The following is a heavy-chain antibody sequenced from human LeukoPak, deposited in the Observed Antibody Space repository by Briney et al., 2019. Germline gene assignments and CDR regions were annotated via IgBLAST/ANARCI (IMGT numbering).Heavy chain of an antibody. D-gene: IGHD3-22*01. Sequence: ASVKVSCKASGYTFTSYGISWVRQAPGQGLEWMGWISAYNGNTNYAQKLQGGVTMTEDTSTDTAYMELSSLRSEDTAVYYCATHSSGYYYVNPLWQHWGQGTLVTVSS. CDR1: GYTFTSYG. V-gene: IGHV1-18*01. CDR3: ATHSSGYYYVNPLWQH. J-gene: IGHJ1*01. CDR2: ISAYNGNT.